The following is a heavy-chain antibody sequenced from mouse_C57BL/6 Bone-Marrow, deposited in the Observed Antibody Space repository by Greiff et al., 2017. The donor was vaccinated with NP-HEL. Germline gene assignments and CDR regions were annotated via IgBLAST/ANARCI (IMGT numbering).Heavy chain of an antibody. CDR1: GYTFTSYW. V-gene: IGHV1-55*01. Sequence: QVQLQQPGAELVKPGASVKMSCTASGYTFTSYWITWVKQRPGQGLEWIGDIYPGSGSTNYTEKFKSKATLTVDTSSSTAYMQLSSLTSEDSAVYYCARSGYSNYFAWFAYWGQGTLVTVSA. D-gene: IGHD2-5*01. CDR3: ARSGYSNYFAWFAY. CDR2: IYPGSGST. J-gene: IGHJ3*01.